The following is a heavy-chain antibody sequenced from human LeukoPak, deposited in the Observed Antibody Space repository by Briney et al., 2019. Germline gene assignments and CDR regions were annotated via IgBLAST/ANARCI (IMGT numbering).Heavy chain of an antibody. CDR3: ARLEVTPGYYFDY. CDR2: IYPGDSDI. V-gene: IGHV5-51*01. D-gene: IGHD2-21*02. J-gene: IGHJ4*02. Sequence: GESLKISCKSSGYSFTNYWIAWVRQMPGKGLEWMGIIYPGDSDIRYSPSFQGQVTISADKSISTAYLQWSSLKASDTAIYHCARLEVTPGYYFDYWGQGTLVTVSS. CDR1: GYSFTNYW.